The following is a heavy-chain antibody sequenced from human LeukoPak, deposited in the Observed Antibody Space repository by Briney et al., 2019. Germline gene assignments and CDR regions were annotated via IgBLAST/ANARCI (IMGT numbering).Heavy chain of an antibody. J-gene: IGHJ3*02. V-gene: IGHV3-49*04. CDR2: FRSKAYGGTT. D-gene: IGHD2-21*02. CDR3: TRDHCGGDCYSMGAFDI. CDR1: GFTFGDYA. Sequence: PGGSLRLSCTASGFTFGDYAMSWVRRAPGKGLEWEGFFRSKAYGGTTEYAASVKGRFTISRDDSKSIAYLQMNSLKTEDTAVYYCTRDHCGGDCYSMGAFDIWGQGTMVTVSS.